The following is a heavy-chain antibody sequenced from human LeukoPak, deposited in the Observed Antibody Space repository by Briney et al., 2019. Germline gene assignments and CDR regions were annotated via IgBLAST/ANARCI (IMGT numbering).Heavy chain of an antibody. V-gene: IGHV3-53*01. CDR1: GFTVSSNY. J-gene: IGHJ4*02. CDR3: ARGRRDGYNSDC. CDR2: IYSGGST. Sequence: GGSLRLSCAASGFTVSSNYMSWVCQAPGKGLEWVSVIYSGGSTYYADSVKGRFTISRDNSKNTLYLQMNSLRAEDTAVYYCARGRRDGYNSDCWGQGTLVTVSS. D-gene: IGHD5-24*01.